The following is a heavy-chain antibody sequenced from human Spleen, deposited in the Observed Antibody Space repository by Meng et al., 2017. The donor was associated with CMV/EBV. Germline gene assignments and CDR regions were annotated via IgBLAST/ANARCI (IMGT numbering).Heavy chain of an antibody. J-gene: IGHJ4*02. CDR2: TYYRSTWYN. V-gene: IGHV6-1*01. CDR1: GDSVSSNSAA. CDR3: ARGSRAAPPDY. D-gene: IGHD6-6*01. Sequence: QLQQSCPGLVKPSPTLSPTCAISGDSVSSNSAAWNWIRQPPSRGLDWLGRTYYRSTWYNDYAVSVKSRITINPDTSKNQFSLQLNSVTPEDTAVYYCARGSRAAPPDYWGQGTLVTVSS.